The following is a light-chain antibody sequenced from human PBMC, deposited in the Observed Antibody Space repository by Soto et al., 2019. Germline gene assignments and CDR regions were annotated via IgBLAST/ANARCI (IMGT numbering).Light chain of an antibody. J-gene: IGKJ2*01. V-gene: IGKV1-33*01. CDR3: QQYYDVPYT. CDR2: DAS. Sequence: DIQMTQSPSSLSASVGDTVTITCQASQDIENYLNWYQVKPGKAPKFLIYDASHLETVVPSRFSGSGSGTHFTFTIISLQPEDFATYFCQQYYDVPYTCGQGTKVEI. CDR1: QDIENY.